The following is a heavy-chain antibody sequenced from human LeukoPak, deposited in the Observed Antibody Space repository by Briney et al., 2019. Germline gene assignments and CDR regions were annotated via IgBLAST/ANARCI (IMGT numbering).Heavy chain of an antibody. CDR1: GDSISSSY. D-gene: IGHD4-17*01. CDR3: ARATTTVISRASAFDI. CDR2: VYYTGST. J-gene: IGHJ3*02. V-gene: IGHV4-59*08. Sequence: PSETLSLTCTVSGDSISSSYWGWIRHPPGKGLEWIGYVYYTGSTNYNPSLKSRVTISVDTSKNQFSLKLSSVTAADTAVYYCARATTTVISRASAFDIWGQGTMVTVSS.